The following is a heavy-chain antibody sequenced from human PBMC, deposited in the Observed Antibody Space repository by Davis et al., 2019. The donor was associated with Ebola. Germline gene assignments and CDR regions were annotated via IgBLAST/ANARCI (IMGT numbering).Heavy chain of an antibody. Sequence: GESPKISRKRSGYIFTTYWIGWLRQLPGKGLEWMGIIYPVDSDTRYSPSFQGQVTISADKSISTAYLQWSSLKASDTAMYYCARGHYYGSGSNFDYWGQGTLVTVSS. D-gene: IGHD3-10*01. CDR3: ARGHYYGSGSNFDY. J-gene: IGHJ4*02. V-gene: IGHV5-51*01. CDR2: IYPVDSDT. CDR1: GYIFTTYW.